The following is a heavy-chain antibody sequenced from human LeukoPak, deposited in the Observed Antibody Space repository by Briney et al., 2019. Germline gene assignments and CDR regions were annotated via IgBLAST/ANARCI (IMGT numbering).Heavy chain of an antibody. J-gene: IGHJ6*02. CDR3: ARGDSGYAPTGYYGMDV. Sequence: GGSLRLSCAASGFTFSSYWMHWVRQAPGKGLVWVSRINSDGSSTSYADSVKGRFTISRDSAKNTLYLQMNSLRAEDTAVYYCARGDSGYAPTGYYGMDVWGRGTTVTVSS. D-gene: IGHD5-12*01. CDR1: GFTFSSYW. V-gene: IGHV3-74*01. CDR2: INSDGSST.